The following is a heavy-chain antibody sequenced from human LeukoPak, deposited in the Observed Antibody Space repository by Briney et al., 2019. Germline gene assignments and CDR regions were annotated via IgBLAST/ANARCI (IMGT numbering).Heavy chain of an antibody. J-gene: IGHJ4*02. CDR3: ARDEGGWFYYFDY. CDR2: INWNGGST. CDR1: GFTFDDYG. Sequence: GGSLRLSCAASGFTFDDYGMSWVRQAPGKGLEWVSGINWNGGSTGYADSVKGRFAISRDNAKNSLYLQMNSLRAEDTALYYCARDEGGWFYYFDYWGRGTLVTVSS. D-gene: IGHD6-19*01. V-gene: IGHV3-20*04.